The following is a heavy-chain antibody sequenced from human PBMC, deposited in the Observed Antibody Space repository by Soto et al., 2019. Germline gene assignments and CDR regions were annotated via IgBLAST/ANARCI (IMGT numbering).Heavy chain of an antibody. V-gene: IGHV1-8*01. D-gene: IGHD2-8*01. J-gene: IGHJ4*02. CDR2: MNPNSGNT. CDR1: VYTFTSYD. Sequence: ASVTVSCTASVYTFTSYDSNWVRQAPGQGLEWMGWMNPNSGNTGYAQKFQGRVTMTRNTSISTAHMELSSLRSEDTAVYYCARGLLMVYAPWGQGTLVTVSS. CDR3: ARGLLMVYAP.